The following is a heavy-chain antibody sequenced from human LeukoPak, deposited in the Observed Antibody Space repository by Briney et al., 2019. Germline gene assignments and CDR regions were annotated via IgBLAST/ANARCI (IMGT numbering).Heavy chain of an antibody. V-gene: IGHV1-69*13. CDR2: IIPIFGTA. D-gene: IGHD1-26*01. Sequence: ASVTVSVKASGGTFSSYAISWVRQAPGRGLEWMGGIIPIFGTANYAQKFQGRVTITADESTSTAYMELSSLRSEDTAVYYCAREESVGATRALDIWGQGTMVTVSS. CDR3: AREESVGATRALDI. CDR1: GGTFSSYA. J-gene: IGHJ3*02.